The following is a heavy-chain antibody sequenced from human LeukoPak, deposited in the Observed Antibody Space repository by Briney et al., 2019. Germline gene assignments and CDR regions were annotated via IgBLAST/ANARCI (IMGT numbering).Heavy chain of an antibody. J-gene: IGHJ4*02. CDR2: ISWDGGST. D-gene: IGHD1-1*01. Sequence: GGSLRLSCAASGFTFGDYAMHWVRQAPGKGLEWVSLISWDGGSTYYADSVKGRFTISRDNSKNSLYLQMNSLRAEDTALYYCAKDAGQTPPTTIPNGHPDYWGQGTLVTVSS. CDR1: GFTFGDYA. V-gene: IGHV3-43D*03. CDR3: AKDAGQTPPTTIPNGHPDY.